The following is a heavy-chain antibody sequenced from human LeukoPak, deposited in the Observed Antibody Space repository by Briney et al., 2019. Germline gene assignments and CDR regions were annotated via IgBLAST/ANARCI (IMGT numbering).Heavy chain of an antibody. CDR1: GGTFSSYA. D-gene: IGHD2-2*01. CDR2: IIPIFGTA. Sequence: SVKVSCKASGGTFSSYATSWVRQAPGQGLEWMGGIIPIFGTANYAQKFQGRVTITADESTSTAYMELSSLRSEDTAVYYCAISPATYCSSTSCYASTPGYWGQGTLVTVSS. J-gene: IGHJ4*02. CDR3: AISPATYCSSTSCYASTPGY. V-gene: IGHV1-69*13.